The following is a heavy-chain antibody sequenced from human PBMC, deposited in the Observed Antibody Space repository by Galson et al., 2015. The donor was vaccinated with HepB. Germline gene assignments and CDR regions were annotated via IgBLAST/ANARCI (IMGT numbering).Heavy chain of an antibody. Sequence: SLRLSCAASGFTFSNAWMSWVRQAPGKGLEWVGRIKSKTDGGTTDYAAPVKGRFTISRDDSKNTLYLQMNSLKTEDTAVYYCTTGAVNTPPFDYWGQGTLVTVSS. CDR2: IKSKTDGGTT. D-gene: IGHD4-17*01. V-gene: IGHV3-15*01. J-gene: IGHJ4*02. CDR1: GFTFSNAW. CDR3: TTGAVNTPPFDY.